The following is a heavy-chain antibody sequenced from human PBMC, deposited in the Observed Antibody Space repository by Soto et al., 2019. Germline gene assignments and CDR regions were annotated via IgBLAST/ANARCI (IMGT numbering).Heavy chain of an antibody. CDR2: ISHSGST. J-gene: IGHJ5*02. Sequence: SETMSLTSAVYGGTFSDHYWRWISKTPGKGLEWIGEISHSGSTNYNPSLKSRVTISVDTSKNQFSLKLSSVTAADTAVYYCARGSVAAPGGWFDPWGQGTLVTVSS. CDR1: GGTFSDHY. D-gene: IGHD6-13*01. V-gene: IGHV4-34*01. CDR3: ARGSVAAPGGWFDP.